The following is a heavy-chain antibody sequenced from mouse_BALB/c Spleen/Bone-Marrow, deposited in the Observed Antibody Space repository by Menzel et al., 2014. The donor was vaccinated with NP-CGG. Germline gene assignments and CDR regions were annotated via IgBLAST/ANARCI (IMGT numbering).Heavy chain of an antibody. CDR1: GFTFSDYG. CDR2: ISNLAYSI. V-gene: IGHV5-15*02. D-gene: IGHD2-4*01. Sequence: EVHLVESGGGLVQHGGSRKLPCAASGFTFSDYGMAWVRQAPGKGPEWVAFISNLAYSIYYADIVTGRFTISRENAKKTVDLRVSSLRSEDTAMYYRAREEDYEETFDYLAQGTLVTVSA. CDR3: AREEDYEETFDY. J-gene: IGHJ3*01.